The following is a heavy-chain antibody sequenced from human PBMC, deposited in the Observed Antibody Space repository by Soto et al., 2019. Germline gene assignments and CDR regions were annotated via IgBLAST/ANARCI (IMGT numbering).Heavy chain of an antibody. Sequence: SVKVSCTASGFTFTSSAVQWVRQARGQRLEWIGWIVVGSGNTNYAQKFQERVTITRDMSTSTAYMELSSLRSEDTAVYYCAAASRITIFGVVIAPHYGMDVWGQGTTVTVYS. CDR1: GFTFTSSA. CDR2: IVVGSGNT. V-gene: IGHV1-58*01. CDR3: AAASRITIFGVVIAPHYGMDV. D-gene: IGHD3-3*01. J-gene: IGHJ6*02.